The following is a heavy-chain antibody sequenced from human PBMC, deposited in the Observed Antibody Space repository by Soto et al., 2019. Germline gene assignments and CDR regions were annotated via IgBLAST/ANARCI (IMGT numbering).Heavy chain of an antibody. CDR1: GYTFTGYY. J-gene: IGHJ3*02. CDR3: ARATGNRAPGAFDI. CDR2: INPNSGGT. Sequence: ASVKVSCKASGYTFTGYYMHWVRQAPGQGLEWMGWINPNSGGTNYAQKFQGWVTMTRGTSISTAYMELSRLRSDDTAVYYCARATGNRAPGAFDICGQGTMVTVSS. D-gene: IGHD1-1*01. V-gene: IGHV1-2*04.